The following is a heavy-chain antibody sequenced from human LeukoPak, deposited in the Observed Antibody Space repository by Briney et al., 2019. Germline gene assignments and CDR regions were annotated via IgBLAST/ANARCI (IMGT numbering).Heavy chain of an antibody. D-gene: IGHD2-2*01. V-gene: IGHV1-69*05. CDR2: IIPIFGTA. CDR3: ARVYCSSTSCQIDY. Sequence: SVKVSCKASGGTFSSYAISWVRQAPGQGLEWMGGIIPIFGTANYAQKFQGRVTITRDTSISTAYMELSSLRSEDTAVYYCARVYCSSTSCQIDYWGQGTLVTVSS. CDR1: GGTFSSYA. J-gene: IGHJ4*02.